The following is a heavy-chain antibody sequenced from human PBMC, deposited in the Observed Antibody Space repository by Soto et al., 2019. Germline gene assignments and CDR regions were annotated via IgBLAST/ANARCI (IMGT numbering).Heavy chain of an antibody. D-gene: IGHD5-12*01. CDR1: GYTFTGYY. J-gene: IGHJ4*02. Sequence: GASVKVSCKASGYTFTGYYMHWVRQAPGQGLEWMGWINPNSGGTNYAQKFQGWVTMTRDTSISTAYMELSRLRSDDTAVYYCARVKYSGYDFGSAFFDYWGREPWSPSPQ. CDR2: INPNSGGT. V-gene: IGHV1-2*04. CDR3: ARVKYSGYDFGSAFFDY.